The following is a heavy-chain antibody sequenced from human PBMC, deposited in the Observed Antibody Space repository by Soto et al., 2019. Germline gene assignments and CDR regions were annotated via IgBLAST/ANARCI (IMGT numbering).Heavy chain of an antibody. CDR1: GYTFTSYD. CDR3: ARDPHAVQNDAFDI. Sequence: ASVKVSCKASGYTFTSYDINWVRQATGQGLEWMGWMNPNSGNTGYAQKFQGRVTMTRNTSISTAYMELSSLRSEDTAVYYCARDPHAVQNDAFDIRGQGTMVTVSS. J-gene: IGHJ3*02. CDR2: MNPNSGNT. D-gene: IGHD1-1*01. V-gene: IGHV1-8*01.